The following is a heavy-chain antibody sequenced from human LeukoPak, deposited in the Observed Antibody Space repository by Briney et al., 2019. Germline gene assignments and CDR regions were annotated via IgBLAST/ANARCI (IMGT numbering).Heavy chain of an antibody. CDR2: IYPGDSDT. Sequence: GESLKISCQASGYTFTNYWIGWVRQMPGKGLEWMGIIYPGDSDTKYSPSFQGQVTISADKSMNTAYLQWSSLKASDTAMYYCTRRGSGYDHWHFDYWGQGTLVTVSS. V-gene: IGHV5-51*01. CDR3: TRRGSGYDHWHFDY. D-gene: IGHD5-12*01. J-gene: IGHJ4*02. CDR1: GYTFTNYW.